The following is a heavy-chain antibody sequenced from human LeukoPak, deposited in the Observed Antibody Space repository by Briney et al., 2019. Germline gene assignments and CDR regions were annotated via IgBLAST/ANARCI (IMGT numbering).Heavy chain of an antibody. D-gene: IGHD1-26*01. CDR2: IYSGGST. CDR3: ARDRYYIIDY. CDR1: GFTVSSNY. Sequence: PGGSLRLSCAASGFTVSSNYMSWVRQAPGKGLEWVSVIYSGGSTYYADSVKGRFTISRHNSKNTVYLQMDSLRDEDTAVYYCARDRYYIIDYWGQGALVTVSS. J-gene: IGHJ4*02. V-gene: IGHV3-53*01.